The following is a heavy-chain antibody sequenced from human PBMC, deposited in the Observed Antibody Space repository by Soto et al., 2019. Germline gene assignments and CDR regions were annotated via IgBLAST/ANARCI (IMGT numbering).Heavy chain of an antibody. CDR3: AGGDIVVVPAASNGFDP. J-gene: IGHJ5*02. V-gene: IGHV3-30-3*01. CDR2: ISYDGSNK. CDR1: GFTFSSYA. D-gene: IGHD2-2*01. Sequence: GGSLRLSCAASGFTFSSYAMHWVRQAPGKGLEWVAVISYDGSNKYYADSVKGRFTISRDNSKNTLYLQMNSLRAEDTAVYYCAGGDIVVVPAASNGFDPWGQGTLVTVSS.